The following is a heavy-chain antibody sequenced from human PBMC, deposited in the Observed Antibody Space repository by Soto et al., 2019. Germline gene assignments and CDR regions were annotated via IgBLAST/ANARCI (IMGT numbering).Heavy chain of an antibody. CDR3: ASTKYDSSAYYYWYLGL. CDR1: GGSFSDSA. V-gene: IGHV1-69*06. D-gene: IGHD3-22*01. J-gene: IGHJ2*01. CDR2: IIPMFAAT. Sequence: QVQLAQSGAEVRSPGSSVKVSCRASGGSFSDSAFSWLRQAPGQGLEWVGGIIPMFAATKYAQKFQGRVTITADTSANTVYLELSSLRSEDTAVYYCASTKYDSSAYYYWYLGLWGRGTLVTVSS.